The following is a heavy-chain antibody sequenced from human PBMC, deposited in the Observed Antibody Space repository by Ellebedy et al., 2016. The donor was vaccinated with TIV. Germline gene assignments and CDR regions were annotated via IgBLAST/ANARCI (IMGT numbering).Heavy chain of an antibody. Sequence: SETLSLXCTVSGGSISSYYWSWIRQPPGKGLEWIGYIYYSGSTNYNPSLKSRVTISVDTSKNQFSLKLSSVTAADTAVYYCARITIGRVAYYYYYGMDVWGQGTTVTVSS. V-gene: IGHV4-59*12. CDR3: ARITIGRVAYYYYYGMDV. D-gene: IGHD2-15*01. CDR1: GGSISSYY. J-gene: IGHJ6*02. CDR2: IYYSGST.